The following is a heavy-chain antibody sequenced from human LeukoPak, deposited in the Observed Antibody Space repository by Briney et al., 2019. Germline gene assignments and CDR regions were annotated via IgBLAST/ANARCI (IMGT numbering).Heavy chain of an antibody. J-gene: IGHJ4*02. D-gene: IGHD3-22*01. CDR3: TRESYYDSSGYGDY. Sequence: PGRSLRLSCTASGFTFGDYAMSWFRQAPGKGLEWVGFIRSKAYGGTTEYAASVKGRFTISRDDSKSIAYLQMNSLKTEDTAAYYCTRESYYDSSGYGDYWGQGTLVTVSS. V-gene: IGHV3-49*03. CDR2: IRSKAYGGTT. CDR1: GFTFGDYA.